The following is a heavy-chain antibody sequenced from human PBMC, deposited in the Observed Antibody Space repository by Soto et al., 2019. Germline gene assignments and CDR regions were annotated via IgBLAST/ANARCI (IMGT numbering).Heavy chain of an antibody. D-gene: IGHD6-6*01. V-gene: IGHV1-69*13. CDR2: IIPIFGTA. CDR3: AGFEYSSSSPFRYFDY. J-gene: IGHJ4*02. CDR1: GGTFSSYA. Sequence: ASVKVSCKASGGTFSSYAISWVRQAPGQGLEWMGGIIPIFGTANYAQKFQGRVTITADESTSTAYMELSSLRSEDTAVYYCAGFEYSSSSPFRYFDYWGQGTLVTVSS.